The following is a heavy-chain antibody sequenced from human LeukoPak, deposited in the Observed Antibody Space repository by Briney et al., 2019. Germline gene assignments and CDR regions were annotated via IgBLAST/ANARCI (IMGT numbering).Heavy chain of an antibody. J-gene: IGHJ5*02. V-gene: IGHV4-59*12. CDR1: GASITNYH. Sequence: SETLSLTCTVSGASITNYHWSWIRQPPGKGLEWIGTIYYSGSTYYNPSLKSRVSLSVDTSKNQFSLKLSSVTAADTAVYFCARDAAGEGRLVITWFDPWGQGTLVTVSS. D-gene: IGHD3-22*01. CDR2: IYYSGST. CDR3: ARDAAGEGRLVITWFDP.